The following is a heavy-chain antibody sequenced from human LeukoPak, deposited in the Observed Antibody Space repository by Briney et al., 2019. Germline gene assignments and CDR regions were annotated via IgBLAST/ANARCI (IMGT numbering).Heavy chain of an antibody. J-gene: IGHJ4*02. D-gene: IGHD4-17*01. CDR1: GGSINNYY. Sequence: PSETLSLTCTVSGGSINNYYWCWIRQPAGKGLEWIGRINASGRTNYNSALKSRVTMSVDTSKNQFSLKVKSVTAADTAVYYCAREYGDFDYWGQGTLVTVSS. CDR2: INASGRT. CDR3: AREYGDFDY. V-gene: IGHV4-4*07.